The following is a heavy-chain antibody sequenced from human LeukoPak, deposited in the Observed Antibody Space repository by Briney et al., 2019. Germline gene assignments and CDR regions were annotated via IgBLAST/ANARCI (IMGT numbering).Heavy chain of an antibody. Sequence: SETLSLTCTVSGGSISSYYWSWIRQPPGKGLEWIGYIYYSGSTNYNPSLKSRVTISVDTSKNQFSLKLSSVTAADTAMYYCARALVNSSGYNAFDIWGQGTMVTVSS. J-gene: IGHJ3*02. CDR3: ARALVNSSGYNAFDI. V-gene: IGHV4-59*01. CDR1: GGSISSYY. CDR2: IYYSGST. D-gene: IGHD3-22*01.